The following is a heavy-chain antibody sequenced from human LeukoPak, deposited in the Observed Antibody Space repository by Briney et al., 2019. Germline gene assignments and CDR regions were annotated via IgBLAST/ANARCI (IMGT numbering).Heavy chain of an antibody. D-gene: IGHD6-19*01. CDR3: ARWYSSGWAFDY. V-gene: IGHV4-59*08. CDR2: IHYSGST. CDR1: GGTISSYY. Sequence: SETLSLTCTVSGGTISSYYWNWIRQPPGKGLEWIGYIHYSGSTKYNPSLKSRVSISVDTSKNQFSLKLSSVTAADTAVYYCARWYSSGWAFDYWGQGTLVTVSS. J-gene: IGHJ4*02.